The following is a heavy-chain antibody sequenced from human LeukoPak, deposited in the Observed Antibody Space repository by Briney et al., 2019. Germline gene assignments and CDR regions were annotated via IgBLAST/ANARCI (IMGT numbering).Heavy chain of an antibody. CDR1: GFTFSDYY. D-gene: IGHD1-26*01. J-gene: IGHJ4*02. V-gene: IGHV3-11*01. CDR3: ARDGRIVPYYFDY. Sequence: GGSLRLSCAASGFTFSDYYMGWIRQAPGKGLEWVSYISSSGSTIYYADSVKGRFTISRDNAKNSLYLQMNSLRAEDTAVYYCARDGRIVPYYFDYWGQGTLVTVSS. CDR2: ISSSGSTI.